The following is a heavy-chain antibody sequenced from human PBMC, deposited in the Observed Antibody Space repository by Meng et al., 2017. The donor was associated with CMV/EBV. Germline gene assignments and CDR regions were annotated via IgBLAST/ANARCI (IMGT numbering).Heavy chain of an antibody. J-gene: IGHJ6*02. D-gene: IGHD3-3*01. Sequence: GESLKISCAASGFTVSSNYMSWVRQAPGKGLEWVSVIYSGGSTYYADSVKGRFTISRDNSKNTLYLQMNSLRAEDTAVYYCARQYYDFWRGPFGLNYYGMDVWGQGTTVTVSS. CDR1: GFTVSSNY. CDR2: IYSGGST. CDR3: ARQYYDFWRGPFGLNYYGMDV. V-gene: IGHV3-53*01.